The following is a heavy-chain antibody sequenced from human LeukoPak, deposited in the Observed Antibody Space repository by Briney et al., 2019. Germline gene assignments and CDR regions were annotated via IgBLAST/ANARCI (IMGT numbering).Heavy chain of an antibody. J-gene: IGHJ4*02. D-gene: IGHD6-19*01. CDR3: ARGARGWYLRY. V-gene: IGHV4-34*01. CDR2: INHSGST. CDR1: GGSFSGYY. Sequence: PSETLSLTCAVYGGSFSGYYWSWIRQPPGKGLEWIGEINHSGSTNYNPSLKSRVTISVDTSKNQFSLKLSSVTAADTAVYYCARGARGWYLRYWGQGTLVTVSS.